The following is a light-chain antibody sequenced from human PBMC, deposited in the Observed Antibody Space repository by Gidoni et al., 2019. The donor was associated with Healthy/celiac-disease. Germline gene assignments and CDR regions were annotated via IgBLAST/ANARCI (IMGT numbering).Light chain of an antibody. V-gene: IGKV3-20*01. Sequence: EIVLPPSPGTLSLSPGERATLSCRASQSVSSSYLAWYQQKPGQAPRLLIYGASSRATGIPDRFSGSGSGTDFTLTISRLEPEDFAVYYCQQYGSPWTFGQGTKVEIK. CDR3: QQYGSPWT. CDR2: GAS. J-gene: IGKJ1*01. CDR1: QSVSSSY.